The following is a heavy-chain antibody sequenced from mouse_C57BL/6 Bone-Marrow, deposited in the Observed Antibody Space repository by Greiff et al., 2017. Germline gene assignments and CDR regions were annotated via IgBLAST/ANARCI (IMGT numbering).Heavy chain of an antibody. Sequence: QVQLQQPGAELVKPGASVKMSCKASGYTFTSYWITWVKQRPGQGLEWIGDIYPGSGSTNYNEKFKSKATLTVDTSSSTAYMQLSSLTSEDSAVYYCARNYDYGSSHWYFDVWGTGTTVTVSS. CDR3: ARNYDYGSSHWYFDV. D-gene: IGHD1-1*01. CDR2: IYPGSGST. J-gene: IGHJ1*03. CDR1: GYTFTSYW. V-gene: IGHV1-55*01.